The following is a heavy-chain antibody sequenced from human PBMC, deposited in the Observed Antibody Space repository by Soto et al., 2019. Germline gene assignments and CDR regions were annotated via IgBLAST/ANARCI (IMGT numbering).Heavy chain of an antibody. J-gene: IGHJ6*01. CDR1: GFTFTSYP. V-gene: IGHV3-23*01. Sequence: SLRLPCAASGFTFTSYPITWFLPAPRKGLEWVSVISGSDGSTCYSDSVQGRFTISRDKSRNTLSLQMNNPKSKPTASHCSAKRSSRYTFGYWGKGSMV. CDR3: AKRSSRYTFGY. D-gene: IGHD6-13*01. CDR2: ISGSDGST.